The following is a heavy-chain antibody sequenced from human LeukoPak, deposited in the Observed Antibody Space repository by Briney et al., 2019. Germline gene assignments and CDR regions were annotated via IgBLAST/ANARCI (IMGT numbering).Heavy chain of an antibody. Sequence: SETLSLTCTVSGGSISSYYWGWIRQPPGKGLEWIGSIYYSGSTYYNPSLKSRVTISVDTSKNQFSLKLSSVTAADTAVYYCARETTVTIWFDPWGQGTLVTVSS. CDR1: GGSISSYY. D-gene: IGHD4-17*01. CDR3: ARETTVTIWFDP. J-gene: IGHJ5*02. V-gene: IGHV4-39*07. CDR2: IYYSGST.